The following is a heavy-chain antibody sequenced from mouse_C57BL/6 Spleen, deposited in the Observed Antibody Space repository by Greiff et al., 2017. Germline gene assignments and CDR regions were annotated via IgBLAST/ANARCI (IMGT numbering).Heavy chain of an antibody. D-gene: IGHD1-1*01. Sequence: VKLMESGAELVRPGTSVKVSCKASGYAFTNYLIEWVKQRPGQGLEWIGVINPGSGGTNYNEKFKGKATLTADKSSSTAYMQLSSLTSEDAAVYFGARSDYYGSSFDYWGQGTTLTVSS. CDR1: GYAFTNYL. V-gene: IGHV1-54*01. CDR3: ARSDYYGSSFDY. CDR2: INPGSGGT. J-gene: IGHJ2*01.